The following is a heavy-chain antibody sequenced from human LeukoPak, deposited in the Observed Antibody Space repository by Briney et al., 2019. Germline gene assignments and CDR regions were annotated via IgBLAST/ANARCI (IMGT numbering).Heavy chain of an antibody. V-gene: IGHV6-1*01. J-gene: IGHJ5*02. CDR2: THYRSKWYA. CDR3: ARGLEPGNWFDP. Sequence: SQTLSLTCAISGDSVSSNSAAWNWIRQSPSRGLEWLGRTHYRSKWYADYAVSVKSRITINPDTSKNQFSLHLNSVTPEDTAVYYCARGLEPGNWFDPWGQGTLVTVSS. CDR1: GDSVSSNSAA.